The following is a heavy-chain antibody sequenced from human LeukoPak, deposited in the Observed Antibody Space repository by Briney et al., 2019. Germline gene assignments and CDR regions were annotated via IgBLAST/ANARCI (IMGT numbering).Heavy chain of an antibody. CDR3: ARGRYYMDY. J-gene: IGHJ4*02. Sequence: GGSLRLSCAVSGFTFSTYTMHWVRQAPGKGLEWVALISSGGNNKDYADSVKGRFTISRDNSKNTLYLQMNSLRGEDTALYFCARGRYYMDYWGQGTLVTVSS. CDR2: ISSGGNNK. CDR1: GFTFSTYT. V-gene: IGHV3-30-3*01.